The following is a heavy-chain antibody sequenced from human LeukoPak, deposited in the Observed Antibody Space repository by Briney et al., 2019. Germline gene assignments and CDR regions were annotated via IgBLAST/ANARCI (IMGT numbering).Heavy chain of an antibody. V-gene: IGHV3-15*01. CDR2: IKSKTDGGTT. CDR3: SRQQLVLEY. CDR1: GLTFSNAW. Sequence: GGSLRLSCAASGLTFSNAWMSWVRQAPGKGLEWIGHIKSKTDGGTTDYAAPVKGRFTISRDDSKNTLYLQMNSLKTEDTAVYYCSRQQLVLEYWGQGTLVTVSS. J-gene: IGHJ4*02. D-gene: IGHD6-13*01.